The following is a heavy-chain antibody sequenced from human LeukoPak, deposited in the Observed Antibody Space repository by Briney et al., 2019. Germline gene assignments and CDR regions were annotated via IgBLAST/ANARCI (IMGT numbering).Heavy chain of an antibody. D-gene: IGHD5-24*01. J-gene: IGHJ4*02. CDR3: ARVRRDGYNPFDY. CDR2: IYYSGST. Sequence: PSETLSLTCTVPGGSISSYYWSWIRQPPGKGLEWIGYIYYSGSTNYNPSLKSRVTISVDTSKNQFSLKLSSVTAADTAVYYCARVRRDGYNPFDYWGQGTLVTVSS. V-gene: IGHV4-59*01. CDR1: GGSISSYY.